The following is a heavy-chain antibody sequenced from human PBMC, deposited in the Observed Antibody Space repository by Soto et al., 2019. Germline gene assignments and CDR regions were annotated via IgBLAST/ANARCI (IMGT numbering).Heavy chain of an antibody. V-gene: IGHV1-18*01. D-gene: IGHD6-13*01. CDR2: ISVYNGFT. CDR1: GYTFPTYG. J-gene: IGHJ4*02. CDR3: AREFEGQSSSWPFDY. Sequence: QVQLVQSGAEVKKPGASARVSCRASGYTFPTYGIAWVRQAPGQGLEWMGWISVYNGFTHYAQKFRGRVTVTAETSTSTVYMELRSLTSDDTAVYYCAREFEGQSSSWPFDYWGQGTLVTVSS.